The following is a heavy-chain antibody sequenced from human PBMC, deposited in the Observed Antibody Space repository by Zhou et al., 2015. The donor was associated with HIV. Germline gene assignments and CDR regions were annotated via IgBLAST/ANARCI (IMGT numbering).Heavy chain of an antibody. V-gene: IGHV1-2*02. CDR2: INPNSGGT. Sequence: QVQLVQSGAEVKQPGASVKVSCKTSGYTFTGYYIHWVRQAPGRGLEWMGWINPNSGGTNSAQKFQGRVTMTRDTSITTVYMELTNLRSDDTAVYYCAREGAYNRRSHLDFWGQGSLVTVSS. J-gene: IGHJ4*02. CDR1: GYTFTGYY. D-gene: IGHD1-1*01. CDR3: AREGAYNRRSHLDF.